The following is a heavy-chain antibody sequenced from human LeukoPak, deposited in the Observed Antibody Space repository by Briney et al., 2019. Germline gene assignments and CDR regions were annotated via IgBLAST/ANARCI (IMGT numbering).Heavy chain of an antibody. V-gene: IGHV3-11*01. CDR1: GFTFSDSY. D-gene: IGHD3-9*01. J-gene: IGHJ4*02. Sequence: GSLRLSCAPSGFTFSDSYRRWIRQAPGEGLGWVSYISSSGSTIYYADSVKGRFTISRDNAKNSLYLQMNSLRAEDTAVYYCARGSDWVSFDYWGQGTLVTVSS. CDR2: ISSSGSTI. CDR3: ARGSDWVSFDY.